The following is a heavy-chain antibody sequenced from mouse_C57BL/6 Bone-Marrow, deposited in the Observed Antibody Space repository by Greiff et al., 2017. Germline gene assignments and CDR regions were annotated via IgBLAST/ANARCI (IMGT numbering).Heavy chain of an antibody. CDR3: TRASYYYDDSLDY. CDR1: GYSITSDYA. CDR2: ISYSGST. D-gene: IGHD1-1*01. V-gene: IGHV3-2*02. Sequence: VQLQQSGPGLVKPSQSLSLTCTVTGYSITSDYAWNWIRQFPGNKLEWMGNISYSGSTSYSPSLKSRISITRDTSKNQFFLQLNSVTTEDTATYYCTRASYYYDDSLDYWGQGTTLTVSS. J-gene: IGHJ2*01.